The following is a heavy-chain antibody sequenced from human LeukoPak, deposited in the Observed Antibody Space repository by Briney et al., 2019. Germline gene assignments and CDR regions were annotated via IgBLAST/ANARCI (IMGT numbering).Heavy chain of an antibody. Sequence: GASVKVSCKASGGTFSSYAISWVRQAPGQGLEWMGWISAYNGNTNYAQKLQGRVTMTTDTSTSTAYMELRSLRSDDTAVYYCAREVGEYSGYGRDRKYYYYYGMDVWGQGTTVTVSS. V-gene: IGHV1-18*01. CDR1: GGTFSSYA. J-gene: IGHJ6*02. D-gene: IGHD5-12*01. CDR3: AREVGEYSGYGRDRKYYYYYGMDV. CDR2: ISAYNGNT.